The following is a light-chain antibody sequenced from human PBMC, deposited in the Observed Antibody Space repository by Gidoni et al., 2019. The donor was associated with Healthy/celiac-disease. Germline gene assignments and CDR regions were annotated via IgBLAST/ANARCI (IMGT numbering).Light chain of an antibody. CDR1: SSNIGAGYD. CDR3: QSYDSSSKV. V-gene: IGLV1-40*01. CDR2: GNS. J-gene: IGLJ3*02. Sequence: QPALPPPPPVSGAPVQRVTISCTGSSSNIGAGYDVHWYQQLPGTAPKLLIYGNSNRPSGVPDRFSGSKSGTSASLAIAGLQAEDEADYYCQSYDSSSKVFGGGTKLTVL.